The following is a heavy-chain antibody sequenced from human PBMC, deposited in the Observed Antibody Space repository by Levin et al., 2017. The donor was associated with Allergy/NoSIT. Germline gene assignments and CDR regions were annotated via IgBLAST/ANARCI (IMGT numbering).Heavy chain of an antibody. CDR1: GGTFSSYA. CDR2: IIPIFGTA. Sequence: VASVKVSCKASGGTFSSYAISWVRQAPGQGLEWMGGIIPIFGTANYAQKFQGRVTITADESTSTAYMELSSLRSEDTAVYYCARGIASQAFDIWGQGTMVTVSS. V-gene: IGHV1-69*13. CDR3: ARGIASQAFDI. J-gene: IGHJ3*02. D-gene: IGHD6-13*01.